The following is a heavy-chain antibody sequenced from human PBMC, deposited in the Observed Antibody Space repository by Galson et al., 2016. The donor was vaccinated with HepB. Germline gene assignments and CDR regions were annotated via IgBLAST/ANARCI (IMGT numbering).Heavy chain of an antibody. CDR3: VRQPLSNWHGVF. D-gene: IGHD1-14*01. Sequence: QSGAEVKKPGESLMISCKASGYSFTSYWITWVRQMPGTGLLEWMGRIDPSDSDTNYNPSFRGHVTIPAAKSISSASLHWTSLKASDTAICYCVRQPLSNWHGVFWGPGTLVTVSS. CDR2: IDPSDSDT. J-gene: IGHJ4*02. CDR1: GYSFTSYW. V-gene: IGHV5-10-1*01.